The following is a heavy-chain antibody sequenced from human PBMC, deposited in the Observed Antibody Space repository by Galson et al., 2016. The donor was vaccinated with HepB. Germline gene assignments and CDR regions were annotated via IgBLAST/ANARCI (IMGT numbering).Heavy chain of an antibody. Sequence: SLRLSCAASTFTFSSDAMSWVRQAPGKGLEWVSDISGSGITTYYADSVKGRFTISRDNSKKTVYLQMSSLRAEDTAVYYCARLFGGYIDYWGQGTLVTVSS. CDR3: ARLFGGYIDY. CDR1: TFTFSSDA. D-gene: IGHD2-15*01. J-gene: IGHJ4*02. V-gene: IGHV3-23*01. CDR2: ISGSGITT.